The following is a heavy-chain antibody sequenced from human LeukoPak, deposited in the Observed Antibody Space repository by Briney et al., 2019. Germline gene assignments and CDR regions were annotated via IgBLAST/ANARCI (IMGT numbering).Heavy chain of an antibody. Sequence: GESLKISCKGSGYSFTSYWIGWVRQMPGKGLEWMGIIYPGDSDTRYSPSFQGQVTISADKSISTAYLQWSSLKASDTAMYYCARHLVPRYYDSSIYYFDYWGQGTLVTVSS. CDR2: IYPGDSDT. V-gene: IGHV5-51*01. CDR1: GYSFTSYW. CDR3: ARHLVPRYYDSSIYYFDY. J-gene: IGHJ4*02. D-gene: IGHD3-22*01.